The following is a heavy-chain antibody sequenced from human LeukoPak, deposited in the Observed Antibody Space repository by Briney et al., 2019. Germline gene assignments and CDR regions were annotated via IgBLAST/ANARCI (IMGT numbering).Heavy chain of an antibody. CDR1: GFTFSSYE. V-gene: IGHV3-48*03. CDR3: ARLQWFGGYYFDY. J-gene: IGHJ4*02. Sequence: RGSLRLSCAASGFTFSSYEMNWVRQAPGKGLEWVSYISSSGSTIYYADSVKGRFTISRDNAKNSLYLQMNSLRAEDTAVYYCARLQWFGGYYFDYWGQGTLVTVSS. CDR2: ISSSGSTI. D-gene: IGHD3-10*01.